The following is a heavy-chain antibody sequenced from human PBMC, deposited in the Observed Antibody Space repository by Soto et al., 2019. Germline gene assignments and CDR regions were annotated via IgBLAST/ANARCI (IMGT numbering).Heavy chain of an antibody. J-gene: IGHJ4*02. CDR1: GFSLGSYG. D-gene: IGHD6-19*01. CDR3: AKAHSSGWFYFDY. CDR2: ISYDGSNK. Sequence: PGGSLRLSCAASGFSLGSYGMHWVRQAPGKGLEWVAVISYDGSNKYYADSVKGRFTISRDNSKNTLYLQMNSLRAEDTAVYYCAKAHSSGWFYFDYWGQGTLVTVSS. V-gene: IGHV3-30*18.